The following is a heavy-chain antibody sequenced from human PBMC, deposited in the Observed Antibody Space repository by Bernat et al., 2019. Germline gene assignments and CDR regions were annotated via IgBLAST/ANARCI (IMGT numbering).Heavy chain of an antibody. J-gene: IGHJ3*02. V-gene: IGHV3-48*01. Sequence: EVQLVESGGGLVQPGGSLRLSCAASGFSFSSYDMNWVRQAPGKGLEWVSLVTGSGTNIFSADAVKGRFTFSGENAESSLYLQMSSLRAEDTAVYYCEGGGGAFDIWGQGTMVTVSS. CDR1: GFSFSSYD. CDR2: VTGSGTNI. CDR3: EGGGGAFDI.